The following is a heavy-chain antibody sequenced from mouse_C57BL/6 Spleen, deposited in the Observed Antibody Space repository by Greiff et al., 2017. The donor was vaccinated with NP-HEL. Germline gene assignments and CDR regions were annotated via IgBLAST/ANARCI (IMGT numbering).Heavy chain of an antibody. CDR2: ISYSGSS. CDR1: GYSITSYY. J-gene: IGHJ3*01. CDR3: ARFYYDYLWFAY. D-gene: IGHD2-4*01. Sequence: EVQLQQSGPGLAKPSQTLSLTCSVTGYSITSYYWNWIRKFPGNKLEYMGYISYSGSSYYNPSLKSRISITRDTSKNQYYLQLNSVTTEDTATYDCARFYYDYLWFAYWGQGTLVTVSA. V-gene: IGHV3-8*01.